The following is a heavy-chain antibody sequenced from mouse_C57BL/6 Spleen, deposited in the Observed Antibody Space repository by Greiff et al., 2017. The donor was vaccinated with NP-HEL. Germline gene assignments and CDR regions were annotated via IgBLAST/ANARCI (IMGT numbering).Heavy chain of an antibody. V-gene: IGHV1-7*01. CDR3: ARTYGSSYYAMDY. CDR2: INPSSGYT. CDR1: GYTFTSYW. Sequence: QVQLKQSGAELAKPGASVKLSCKASGYTFTSYWMHWVKQRPGQGLEWIGYINPSSGYTKYNQKFKDKATLTADKSSSTAYMQLSSLTSEDSAVYYCARTYGSSYYAMDYWGQGTSVTVSS. J-gene: IGHJ4*01. D-gene: IGHD1-1*01.